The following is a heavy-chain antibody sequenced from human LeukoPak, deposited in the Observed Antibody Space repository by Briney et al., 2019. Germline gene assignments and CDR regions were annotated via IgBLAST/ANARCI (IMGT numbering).Heavy chain of an antibody. J-gene: IGHJ4*02. CDR2: ISGSGGST. V-gene: IGHV3-23*01. Sequence: GGSLRLSCAASGFTFSSYAMSWVRQAPGKGLEWVSAISGSGGSTYYADSVKGRFTISRDNSKNTLYLQMNSLRAEDTAVYYCAKDRLYCGGDCYQYYFDYWGQGTLVTDSS. CDR1: GFTFSSYA. CDR3: AKDRLYCGGDCYQYYFDY. D-gene: IGHD2-21*02.